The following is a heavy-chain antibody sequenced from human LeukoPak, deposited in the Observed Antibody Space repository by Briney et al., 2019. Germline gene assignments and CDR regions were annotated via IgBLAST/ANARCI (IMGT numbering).Heavy chain of an antibody. Sequence: ASVKVSCKASGGTFSSYAISWVRQAPGQGLEWMGGIIPIFGTANYAQKFQGRVTITADESTSTAYMELSSLRSEDTAVYYCAKDRGYCSGGSCLYFDYWGQGTLVTVSS. CDR3: AKDRGYCSGGSCLYFDY. CDR2: IIPIFGTA. D-gene: IGHD2-15*01. CDR1: GGTFSSYA. J-gene: IGHJ4*02. V-gene: IGHV1-69*13.